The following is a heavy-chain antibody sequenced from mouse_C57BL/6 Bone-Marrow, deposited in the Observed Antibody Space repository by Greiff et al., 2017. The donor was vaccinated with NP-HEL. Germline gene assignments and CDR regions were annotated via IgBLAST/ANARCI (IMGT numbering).Heavy chain of an antibody. Sequence: EVQLQQSGGDLVKPGGSLKLSCAASGFTFSSYGMSWVRQTPDKRLEWVATISSGGSYTYYPDSVKGRFTISRDNAKNTLYMQMSSLKSEDTAMDYSARKEKYDGYYRYWYFDVWGTGTTVTVSS. CDR3: ARKEKYDGYYRYWYFDV. CDR1: GFTFSSYG. CDR2: ISSGGSYT. J-gene: IGHJ1*03. D-gene: IGHD2-3*01. V-gene: IGHV5-6*01.